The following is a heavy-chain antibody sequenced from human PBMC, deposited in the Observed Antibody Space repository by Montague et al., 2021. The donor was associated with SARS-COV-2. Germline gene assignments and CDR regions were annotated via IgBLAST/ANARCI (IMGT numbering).Heavy chain of an antibody. J-gene: IGHJ5*02. Sequence: SETLSLTCAVYGGSFSGHSWTWIRQPPGKGLEWIGEINHSGGTNYNPSLESRVTISVDTSENQFSLKLTSVTAADTAVYYSSRHRNYGDHSLDNWFHPWGQGTLVTVSS. V-gene: IGHV4-34*01. CDR1: GGSFSGHS. CDR3: SRHRNYGDHSLDNWFHP. CDR2: INHSGGT. D-gene: IGHD4-17*01.